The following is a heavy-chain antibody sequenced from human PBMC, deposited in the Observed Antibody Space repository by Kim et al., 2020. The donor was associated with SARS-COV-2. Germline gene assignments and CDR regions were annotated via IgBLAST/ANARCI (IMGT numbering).Heavy chain of an antibody. D-gene: IGHD5-12*01. Sequence: GGSLRLSCAASGFTFSDYYMSWIRQAPGKGLEWVSYISSSSSYTNYADSVKGRFTISRDNAKNSLYLQMNSLRAEDTAVYYCARGIERLQLSYYYYGMDVWGQGTTVTVSS. CDR1: GFTFSDYY. V-gene: IGHV3-11*06. J-gene: IGHJ6*02. CDR2: ISSSSSYT. CDR3: ARGIERLQLSYYYYGMDV.